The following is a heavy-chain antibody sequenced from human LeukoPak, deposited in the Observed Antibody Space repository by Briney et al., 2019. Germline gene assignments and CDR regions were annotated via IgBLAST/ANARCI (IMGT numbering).Heavy chain of an antibody. D-gene: IGHD3-10*01. CDR3: AREGTMVRGVDWFDP. CDR1: GYTFTSYD. Sequence: ASVKVSCKASGYTFTSYDINWVRQATGQELEWMGWMNPNSGNTGYAQKFQGRVTMTRNTSISTAYMELSSLRSEDTAVYYCAREGTMVRGVDWFDPWGQGTLDTVSS. V-gene: IGHV1-8*01. CDR2: MNPNSGNT. J-gene: IGHJ5*02.